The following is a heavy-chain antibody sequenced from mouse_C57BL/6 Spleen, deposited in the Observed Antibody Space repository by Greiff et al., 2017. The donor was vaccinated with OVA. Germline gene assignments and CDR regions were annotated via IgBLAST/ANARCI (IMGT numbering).Heavy chain of an antibody. V-gene: IGHV3-6*01. J-gene: IGHJ4*01. D-gene: IGHD1-1*01. Sequence: EVKLEESGPGLVKPSQSLSLTCSVTGYSITSGYYWNWIRQFPGNKLEWMGYISYDGSNNYNPSLKNRISITRDTSKNQFFLKLNSVTTEDTATYYCARDDTTVVAPYYAMDYWGQGTSVTVSS. CDR3: ARDDTTVVAPYYAMDY. CDR2: ISYDGSN. CDR1: GYSITSGYY.